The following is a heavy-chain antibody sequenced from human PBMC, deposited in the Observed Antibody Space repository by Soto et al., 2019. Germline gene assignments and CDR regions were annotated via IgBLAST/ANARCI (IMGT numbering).Heavy chain of an antibody. D-gene: IGHD6-19*01. J-gene: IGHJ6*02. CDR2: SYTGGGT. CDR1: GLTVSSNY. CDR3: ARMGQWRVPGDYYYGMDL. V-gene: IGHV3-53*01. Sequence: EVQLVESGGGLIQPGGSLRLSCAASGLTVSSNYMNWVRQAPGKGLEWVSLSYTGGGTYYADSVKGRFTVSRDNSKNTLYRQMNSLRAEDTAVYYCARMGQWRVPGDYYYGMDLWGQGTSVTVSS.